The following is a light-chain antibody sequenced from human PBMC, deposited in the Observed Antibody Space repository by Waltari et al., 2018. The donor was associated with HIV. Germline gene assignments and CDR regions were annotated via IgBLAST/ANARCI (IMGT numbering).Light chain of an antibody. V-gene: IGLV1-40*01. CDR1: SSNIGAGYD. Sequence: GAPGQRVTISCTGSSSNIGAGYDVHWYQQIPGTAPKLLIYGNSHRPSGVPDRFSGSKSGTSASLAITGLQAEDEADYYCQSYDSSLSVWVFGGGTKLTVL. CDR2: GNS. CDR3: QSYDSSLSVWV. J-gene: IGLJ3*02.